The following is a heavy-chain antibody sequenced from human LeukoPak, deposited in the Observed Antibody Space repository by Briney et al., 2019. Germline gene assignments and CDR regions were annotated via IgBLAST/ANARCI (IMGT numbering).Heavy chain of an antibody. J-gene: IGHJ4*02. Sequence: GGSLRLSCAASGFTFDDYAMHWVRQAPGKGLEWVSGISWNSGSIGYADSVKGRFTISRDNAKNSLYLQMNSLRAEDTALYYCAKDMGEAAAGTFDYWGQGTLVTVSS. V-gene: IGHV3-9*01. CDR1: GFTFDDYA. CDR2: ISWNSGSI. CDR3: AKDMGEAAAGTFDY. D-gene: IGHD6-13*01.